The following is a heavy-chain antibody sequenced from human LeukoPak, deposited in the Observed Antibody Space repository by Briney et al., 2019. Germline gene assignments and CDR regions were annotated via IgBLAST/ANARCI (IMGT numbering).Heavy chain of an antibody. CDR1: GFTFTIFG. D-gene: IGHD3-3*01. CDR2: IDARSGIT. Sequence: PGGSLRLSCAASGFTFTIFGLNWVRQAPGKGPEWVSYIDARSGITYYADSVQGRFTISGDDARESVFLQMDGLRVDDTAVYYCARTYDFGRGPPGDAFDNWGPGTWVIVSA. V-gene: IGHV3-48*01. J-gene: IGHJ3*02. CDR3: ARTYDFGRGPPGDAFDN.